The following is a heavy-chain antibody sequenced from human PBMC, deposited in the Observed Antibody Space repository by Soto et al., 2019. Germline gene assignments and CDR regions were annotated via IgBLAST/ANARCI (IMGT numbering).Heavy chain of an antibody. CDR2: ISAYNGNT. CDR1: GYTFTSYG. CDR3: ARGYCSGGSCLGTDY. Sequence: ASVKVSCKASGYTFTSYGISWVRQAPGQGLEWMGWISAYNGNTNYAQKLQGRVTMTTDTSTSTAYMELRSLRSDDTAVYYCARGYCSGGSCLGTDYWGQGTLVTVSS. V-gene: IGHV1-18*01. J-gene: IGHJ4*02. D-gene: IGHD2-15*01.